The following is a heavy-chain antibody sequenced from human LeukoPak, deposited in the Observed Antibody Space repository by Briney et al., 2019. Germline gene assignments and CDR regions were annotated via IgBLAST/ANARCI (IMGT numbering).Heavy chain of an antibody. D-gene: IGHD6-13*01. J-gene: IGHJ5*02. Sequence: SETLSLTCTVSGGSISNYYWSWIRQPPGKGLEWIGYIYYSGSTNYNPSLKSRVTISVDTSKNQFSLKLSSVTAADTAVYYCARGRSVAAARRNWFDPWGQGTLVTVSS. CDR1: GGSISNYY. CDR3: ARGRSVAAARRNWFDP. CDR2: IYYSGST. V-gene: IGHV4-59*12.